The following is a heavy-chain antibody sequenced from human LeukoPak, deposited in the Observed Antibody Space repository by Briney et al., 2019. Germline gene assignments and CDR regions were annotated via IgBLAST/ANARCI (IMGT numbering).Heavy chain of an antibody. CDR3: ARSDYADY. D-gene: IGHD4-17*01. V-gene: IGHV1-18*01. J-gene: IGHJ4*02. Sequence: ASVEVSCKASGYTFASYGIIWVRQAPGQGLEWMGWISAYNGDTNYAQKLQGRVTMTTDTFTSTAYMELRSLRSDDTAVYYCARSDYADYWGPGTLVTVSS. CDR1: GYTFASYG. CDR2: ISAYNGDT.